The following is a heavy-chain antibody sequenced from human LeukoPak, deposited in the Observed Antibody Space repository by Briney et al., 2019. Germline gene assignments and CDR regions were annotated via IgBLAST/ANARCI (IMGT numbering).Heavy chain of an antibody. J-gene: IGHJ4*02. CDR1: GFTFSSYW. CDR3: ARDGKYFWSGSSY. D-gene: IGHD3-3*01. V-gene: IGHV3-7*01. Sequence: GGSLRLSCAASGFTFSSYWMSWVRQAPGKGLEWVANIKQDGSVKYYVDSVKGRFTISRDNAKNSLYLQMNSLRAEDTAVYYCARDGKYFWSGSSYWGQGTLVTVSS. CDR2: IKQDGSVK.